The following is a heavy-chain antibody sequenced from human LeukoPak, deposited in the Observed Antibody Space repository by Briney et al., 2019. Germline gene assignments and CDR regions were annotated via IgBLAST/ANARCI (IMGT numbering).Heavy chain of an antibody. CDR1: GFTFSNYW. V-gene: IGHV3-7*01. CDR2: INQTGSEK. D-gene: IGHD6-19*01. J-gene: IGHJ4*02. CDR3: AGEESSAWSH. Sequence: GGSLRLSCAASGFTFSNYWMSWVRQAPGKGLEWVANINQTGSEKYYVDSVKGRFTISRDNAKNSLFLQMNSLRAEDTAVYYCAGEESSAWSHWGQGTLVTVSS.